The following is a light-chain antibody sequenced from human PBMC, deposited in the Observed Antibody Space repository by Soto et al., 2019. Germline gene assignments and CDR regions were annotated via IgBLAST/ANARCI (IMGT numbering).Light chain of an antibody. CDR1: SSNIGAGYD. V-gene: IGLV1-40*01. Sequence: QAVVTQPPSVSGAPGQRVTISCTGSSSNIGAGYDVHWYQQLPGTAPKLLIYGNSNRPSGVPDRFSGSKSGTSASLAISGLQAEDEADYYCQYYDSSLSGYVFGTGTKLTVL. J-gene: IGLJ1*01. CDR2: GNS. CDR3: QYYDSSLSGYV.